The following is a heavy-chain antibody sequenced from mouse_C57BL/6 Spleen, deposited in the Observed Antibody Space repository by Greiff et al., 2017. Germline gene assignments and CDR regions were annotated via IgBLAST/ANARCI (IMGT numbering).Heavy chain of an antibody. J-gene: IGHJ4*01. CDR1: GFTFSDYG. Sequence: EVQGVESGGGLVKPGGSLKLSCAASGFTFSDYGMHWVRQAPEKGLEWVAYISSGSSTIYYADTVKGRFTISRDNAKNTLFLQMTSLRSEDTAMYYCANYYGSSSYYAMDYWGQGTSVTVSS. CDR2: ISSGSSTI. CDR3: ANYYGSSSYYAMDY. V-gene: IGHV5-17*01. D-gene: IGHD1-1*01.